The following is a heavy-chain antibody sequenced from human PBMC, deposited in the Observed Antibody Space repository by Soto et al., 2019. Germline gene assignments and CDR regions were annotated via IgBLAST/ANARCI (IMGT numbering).Heavy chain of an antibody. Sequence: HLVQSGPEVKRPGASITVSCKTSGDTFANFGLSWVRQAPGQGLEWMGWIATYNNNKNYAQKFQGRLTLTTDTSTSTAYMELESLGYDDTALYYCARVVRGVVNWFDPWGQGTLVTVSS. CDR1: GDTFANFG. V-gene: IGHV1-18*01. CDR3: ARVVRGVVNWFDP. J-gene: IGHJ5*02. D-gene: IGHD3-10*01. CDR2: IATYNNNK.